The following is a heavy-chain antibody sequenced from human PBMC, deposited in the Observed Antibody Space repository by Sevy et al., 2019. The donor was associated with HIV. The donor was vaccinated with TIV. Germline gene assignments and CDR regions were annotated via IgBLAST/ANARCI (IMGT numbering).Heavy chain of an antibody. CDR2: FDPEDDEK. CDR3: ATTKDYYESSGYPLDY. CDR1: KYTLTEWA. J-gene: IGHJ4*02. Sequence: ASVKVSCKVSKYTLTEWAIHWVRQAPGKGLEWVATFDPEDDEKIYAQKFQVRVTLTGDRSTDTAYMELTSLRSDDTAVSYRATTKDYYESSGYPLDYWGQGTLVTVSS. V-gene: IGHV1-24*01. D-gene: IGHD3-22*01.